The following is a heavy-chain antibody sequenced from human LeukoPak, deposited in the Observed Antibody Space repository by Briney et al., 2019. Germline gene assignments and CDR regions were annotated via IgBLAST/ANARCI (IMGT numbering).Heavy chain of an antibody. J-gene: IGHJ4*02. CDR2: ISSSGSTI. Sequence: GGSLRLSCAASGFTFSSYEMNWVRQAPGKGLEWVSYISSSGSTIYYADSVKGRFTISRDNAKNSLYLQMNRLRAEDTAVYYCARDHAVAGTFDYWGQGTLVTVSS. D-gene: IGHD6-19*01. V-gene: IGHV3-48*03. CDR3: ARDHAVAGTFDY. CDR1: GFTFSSYE.